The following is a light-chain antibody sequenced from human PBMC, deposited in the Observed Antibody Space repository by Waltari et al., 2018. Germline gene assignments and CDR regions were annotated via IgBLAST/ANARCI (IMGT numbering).Light chain of an antibody. CDR1: QDINNY. Sequence: DIQMTQSPSSLSASVGDRVTITCQASQDINNYLNWYQQKPGKAPNLLLYDASNLETGVPSRFSGSGSGTDFTLTISSLQPEDIATYYCQQYDNLPLTFGGGTKVEIK. CDR2: DAS. V-gene: IGKV1-33*01. J-gene: IGKJ4*01. CDR3: QQYDNLPLT.